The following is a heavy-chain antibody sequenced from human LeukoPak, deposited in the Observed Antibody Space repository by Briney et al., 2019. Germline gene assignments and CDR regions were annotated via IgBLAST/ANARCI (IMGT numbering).Heavy chain of an antibody. CDR1: GGSIRSFY. J-gene: IGHJ4*02. V-gene: IGHV4-59*01. CDR2: IHYSGST. CDR3: ARENYFDY. Sequence: SETLSLTCTVSGGSIRSFYWGWIGQLPGKGLEWIGFIHYSGSTNYNPSLKGRVTISVDTSKNQFSLKLRSVTAADTAVYYCARENYFDYWGQGTVVTVSS.